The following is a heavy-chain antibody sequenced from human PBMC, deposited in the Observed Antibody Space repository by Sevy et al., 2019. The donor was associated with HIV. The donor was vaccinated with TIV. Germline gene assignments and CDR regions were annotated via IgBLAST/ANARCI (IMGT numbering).Heavy chain of an antibody. CDR2: ISWDGGST. CDR3: SKDIGGYYGSGSYPPYGMDV. CDR1: GFTFDDYT. J-gene: IGHJ6*02. V-gene: IGHV3-43*01. Sequence: GGSMRLSCAASGFTFDDYTMHWVRQAPGKGLEWVSLISWDGGSTYYADSVKGRFTISRENSKNSLYLQMNSLRTEDTALYYCSKDIGGYYGSGSYPPYGMDVWGQGTTVTVSS. D-gene: IGHD3-10*01.